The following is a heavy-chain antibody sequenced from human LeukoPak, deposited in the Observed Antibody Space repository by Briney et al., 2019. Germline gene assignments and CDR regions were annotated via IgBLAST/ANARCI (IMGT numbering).Heavy chain of an antibody. V-gene: IGHV1-18*01. D-gene: IGHD3-3*01. CDR3: ARDSNYDFWSGYLGAAFDI. CDR2: ISAYNGNT. CDR1: GYTFTSYG. Sequence: ASVKVSCKASGYTFTSYGISWVRQAPGQGLEWMGWISAYNGNTNYAQKLQGRVTMTTDTSTSTAYMELRSLRSDDTAVYYCARDSNYDFWSGYLGAAFDIWGQGTMVTVSS. J-gene: IGHJ3*02.